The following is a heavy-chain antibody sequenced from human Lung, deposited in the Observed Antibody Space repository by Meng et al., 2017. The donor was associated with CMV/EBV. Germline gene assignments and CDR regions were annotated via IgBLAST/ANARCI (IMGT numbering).Heavy chain of an antibody. D-gene: IGHD3-3*01. CDR3: ARGGLRFLEYLNDHDY. J-gene: IGHJ4*02. CDR1: GGCFSGYY. Sequence: SXTXSLXCAVYGGCFSGYYWSCIRQPPGKGLEWIGEINHSGRTNYNPSLKSRVTISVDTSKNQLTLKLSYVTAADTAVYYCARGGLRFLEYLNDHDYWGQGTXVTVSS. CDR2: INHSGRT. V-gene: IGHV4-34*01.